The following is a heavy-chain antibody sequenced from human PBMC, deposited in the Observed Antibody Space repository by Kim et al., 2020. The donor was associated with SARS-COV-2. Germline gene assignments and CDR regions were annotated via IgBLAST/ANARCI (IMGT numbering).Heavy chain of an antibody. J-gene: IGHJ3*02. CDR1: GFTFSSYA. D-gene: IGHD3-16*01. Sequence: GGSLRLSCAASGFTFSSYAMHWVRQAPGKGLEWVAVISYDGSNKYYADSVKGRFTISRDNSKNTLYLQMNSLRAEDTAVYYCARESPGGEGAYINGAFDIWGQGTMVTVSS. CDR3: ARESPGGEGAYINGAFDI. CDR2: ISYDGSNK. V-gene: IGHV3-30*04.